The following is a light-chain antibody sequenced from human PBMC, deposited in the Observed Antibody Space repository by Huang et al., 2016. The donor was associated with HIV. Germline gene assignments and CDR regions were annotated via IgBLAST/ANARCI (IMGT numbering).Light chain of an antibody. Sequence: IQLTQSPSSLSASVGDRVTITCRASQGISSYLAWYQQKPGKAPKLLIYATSTLQSWVPSRFSGSGSWTDFTLTISSLQPEDSATYYCQQHNTYPLTFGGGTKVEIK. CDR2: ATS. CDR3: QQHNTYPLT. J-gene: IGKJ4*01. CDR1: QGISSY. V-gene: IGKV1-9*01.